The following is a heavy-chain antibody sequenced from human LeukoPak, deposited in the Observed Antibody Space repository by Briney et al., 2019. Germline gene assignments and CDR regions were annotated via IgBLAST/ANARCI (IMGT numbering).Heavy chain of an antibody. CDR3: ARPADTAMVYYCDY. V-gene: IGHV3-30*03. CDR2: ISYDGSNK. D-gene: IGHD5-18*01. Sequence: GGSLRLSCAASGFTFSSYGMHWVRQAPGKGLEWVAVISYDGSNKYYADSVKGRFTISRDNSKNTLYLQMNSLRAEDTAVYYCARPADTAMVYYCDYWGQGTLVTVSS. J-gene: IGHJ4*02. CDR1: GFTFSSYG.